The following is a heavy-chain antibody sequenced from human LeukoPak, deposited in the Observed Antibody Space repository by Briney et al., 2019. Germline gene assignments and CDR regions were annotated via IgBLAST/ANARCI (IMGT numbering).Heavy chain of an antibody. D-gene: IGHD3-22*01. CDR3: ARSYYDSSGYFDY. CDR2: ISSSSSYI. V-gene: IGHV3-21*01. J-gene: IGHJ4*02. CDR1: GFTFSSYS. Sequence: GGSLRLSCAASGFTFSSYSMNWVRQAPGRGVEWVSSISSSSSYIYYADSVKGRFTISRDNAKNSLYLQMNSLRAEDTAVYYCARSYYDSSGYFDYWGQGTLVTVSS.